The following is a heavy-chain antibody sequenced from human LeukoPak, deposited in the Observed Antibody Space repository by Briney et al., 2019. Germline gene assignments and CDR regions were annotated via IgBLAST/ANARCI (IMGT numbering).Heavy chain of an antibody. CDR1: GYTFTSYG. CDR3: ARGHYMAGSSPLLGY. V-gene: IGHV1-18*01. D-gene: IGHD3-16*01. Sequence: ASVKVSCKASGYTFTSYGISWVRQAPGQGLEWMGWISSYNGNTNYAQKLQGRVTMTRDMSTSTVYMELSSLRSEDTAVYYCARGHYMAGSSPLLGYWGQGTLVTVSS. CDR2: ISSYNGNT. J-gene: IGHJ4*02.